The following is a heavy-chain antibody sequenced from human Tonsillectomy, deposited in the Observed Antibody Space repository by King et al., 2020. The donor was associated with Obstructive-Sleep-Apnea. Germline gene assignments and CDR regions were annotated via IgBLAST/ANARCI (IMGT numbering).Heavy chain of an antibody. J-gene: IGHJ5*02. Sequence: VQLQQWGAGLLKPSETLSLTCAVFGGSFSDYYWSWIRQPPGKGLVWIGEINHSASTNYNPSLKSRVTISVDTSKNQLSLRLNSVTAADTAIYYCARRSGVAAVNWFDPWGQGTLVTVSS. V-gene: IGHV4-34*01. D-gene: IGHD2-2*01. CDR1: GGSFSDYY. CDR2: INHSAST. CDR3: ARRSGVAAVNWFDP.